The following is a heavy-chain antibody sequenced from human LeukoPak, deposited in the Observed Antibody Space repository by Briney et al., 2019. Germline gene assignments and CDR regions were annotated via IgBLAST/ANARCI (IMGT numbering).Heavy chain of an antibody. Sequence: GRSLRLSCAASGFTSSDYAMNWVRQAPGKGLQLVAVISYDGNSKYYADSVKGRFTISRDNSKNTLYLQMNRLRAEDTAVYYCARDSSSWYGYYYYYGMDVWGQGTTVTVSS. CDR3: ARDSSSWYGYYYYYGMDV. V-gene: IGHV3-30-3*01. CDR1: GFTSSDYA. J-gene: IGHJ6*02. CDR2: ISYDGNSK. D-gene: IGHD6-13*01.